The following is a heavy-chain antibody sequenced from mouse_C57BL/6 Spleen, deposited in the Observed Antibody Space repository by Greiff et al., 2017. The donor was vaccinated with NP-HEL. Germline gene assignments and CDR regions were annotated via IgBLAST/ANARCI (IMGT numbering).Heavy chain of an antibody. CDR3: AREDYYGSPWFAY. D-gene: IGHD1-1*01. J-gene: IGHJ3*01. CDR2: IYPGSGST. CDR1: GYTFTSYW. V-gene: IGHV1-55*01. Sequence: VQLQQPGAELVKPGASVKMSCKASGYTFTSYWITWVKQRPGQGLEWIGDIYPGSGSTNYNEKFKSKATLTVDTSSSTAYMQLSSLTSEDSAVYYCAREDYYGSPWFAYWGQGTLVTVSA.